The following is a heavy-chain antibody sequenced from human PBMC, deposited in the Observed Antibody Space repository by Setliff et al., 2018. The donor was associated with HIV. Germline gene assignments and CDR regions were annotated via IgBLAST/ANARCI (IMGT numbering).Heavy chain of an antibody. Sequence: KTSETLSLTCTVSGGLISSSGSYWGWIRQPPGKGLEWIGNIYSTGRTYYKLSLESRVTISIDTSKNQLSLNVNSVAAADTATYYCATPGYDDNVFGYFRFWGRGTRGTVSS. D-gene: IGHD5-12*01. CDR3: ATPGYDDNVFGYFRF. CDR2: IYSTGRT. CDR1: GGLISSSGSY. V-gene: IGHV4-39*01. J-gene: IGHJ1*01.